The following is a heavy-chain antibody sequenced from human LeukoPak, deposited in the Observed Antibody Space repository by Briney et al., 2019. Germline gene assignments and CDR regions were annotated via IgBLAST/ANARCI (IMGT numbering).Heavy chain of an antibody. CDR2: INSDGSTT. J-gene: IGHJ4*02. Sequence: PGGSLRLPCAASGFTFSSYWMHWDRQAPGKGLVWVSRINSDGSTTSYMDSVKGRFTISRDNAKNTVYLQMNSLRADDTAVYYCSRTLFGMVNYWGQGTLVIVSS. D-gene: IGHD3-3*01. CDR3: SRTLFGMVNY. V-gene: IGHV3-74*01. CDR1: GFTFSSYW.